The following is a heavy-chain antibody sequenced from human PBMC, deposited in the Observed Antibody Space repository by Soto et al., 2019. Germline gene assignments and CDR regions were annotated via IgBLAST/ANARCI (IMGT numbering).Heavy chain of an antibody. J-gene: IGHJ6*02. Sequence: SETLSLTCAVSGGSISSGGYSWSWIRQPPGKGLEWIGYIYHSGSTYYNPSLKSRVTISGDMSTSTAYMELSSLRSEDTAVYYCAADPGGVTAIPAMDVWGQGTTVTVSS. CDR2: IYHSGST. V-gene: IGHV4-30-2*01. CDR1: GGSISSGGYS. D-gene: IGHD2-21*02. CDR3: AADPGGVTAIPAMDV.